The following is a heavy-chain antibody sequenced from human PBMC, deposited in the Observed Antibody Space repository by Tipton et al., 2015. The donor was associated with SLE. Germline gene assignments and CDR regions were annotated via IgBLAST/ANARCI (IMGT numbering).Heavy chain of an antibody. CDR3: ARIQVPDAFDI. CDR1: AGSISSHY. CDR2: INNNEDT. Sequence: TLSLTCTVSAGSISSHYWTWIRQSPGKGLEWIGYINNNEDTNYNPSLKSRVTISIDTSKNQFSLKLTSVTAADTAVYYCARIQVPDAFDIWGQGAMVTVSS. D-gene: IGHD5-18*01. V-gene: IGHV4-59*11. J-gene: IGHJ3*02.